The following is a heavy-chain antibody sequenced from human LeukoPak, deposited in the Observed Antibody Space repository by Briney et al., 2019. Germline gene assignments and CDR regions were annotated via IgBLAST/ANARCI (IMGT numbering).Heavy chain of an antibody. CDR2: INQDGSEK. D-gene: IGHD2-2*01. CDR3: AREVREVPH. CDR1: GFIFSTNW. J-gene: IGHJ1*01. Sequence: GGSLRLSCAASGFIFSTNWMSWVRQAPGKGLEWVANINQDGSEKFYVDSVKGRFTISRDNAKNSLFLQMNSLRAEDTAVYYCAREVREVPHWGQGTLVTVSS. V-gene: IGHV3-7*04.